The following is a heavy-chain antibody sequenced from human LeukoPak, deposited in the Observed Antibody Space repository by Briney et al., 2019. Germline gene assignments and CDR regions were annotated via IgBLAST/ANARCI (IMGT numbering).Heavy chain of an antibody. CDR3: AKEDPALGYYFDY. D-gene: IGHD7-27*01. CDR1: GGSLSISY. CDR2: IYHSGGA. V-gene: IGHV4-34*01. J-gene: IGHJ4*01. Sequence: SETLSLTCGVSGGSLSISYWSWIRQPPGKGREWIGQIYHSGGANYNPSLRSRVTISIDTSKNQLSLRLSSVTAADTAVYYCAKEDPALGYYFDYGGQGNLVTVSS.